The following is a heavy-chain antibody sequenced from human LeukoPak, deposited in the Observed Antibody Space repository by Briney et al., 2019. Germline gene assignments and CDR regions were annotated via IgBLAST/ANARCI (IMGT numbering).Heavy chain of an antibody. CDR2: IDNRGNH. CDR1: GDSISNYY. D-gene: IGHD6-19*01. V-gene: IGHV4-4*07. J-gene: IGHJ4*02. Sequence: SETLSLTCTVSGDSISNYYWAWIRQPAGKGLEWIGRIDNRGNHNYNPSLKTRVTMSLDTSKNQLSLRLNSVTAADTAVYYCARERVPGNVFDSWGQGTLVTVSS. CDR3: ARERVPGNVFDS.